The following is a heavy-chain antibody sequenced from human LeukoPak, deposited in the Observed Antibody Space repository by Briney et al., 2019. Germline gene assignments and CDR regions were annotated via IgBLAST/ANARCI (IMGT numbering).Heavy chain of an antibody. V-gene: IGHV3-53*01. CDR2: IYSGGST. CDR3: AKVPYSSGWHFDY. Sequence: GGSLRLSCAASGFSVSSNYMNWVRQAPGKGLEWVSVIYSGGSTYYADSVKGRFTISRDNSKNTLYLQMNSLRAEDTAVYYCAKVPYSSGWHFDYWGQGTLVTVSS. CDR1: GFSVSSNY. J-gene: IGHJ4*02. D-gene: IGHD6-19*01.